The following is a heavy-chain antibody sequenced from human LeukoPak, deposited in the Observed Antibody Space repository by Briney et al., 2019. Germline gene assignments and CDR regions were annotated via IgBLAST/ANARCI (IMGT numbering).Heavy chain of an antibody. J-gene: IGHJ4*02. D-gene: IGHD6-19*01. CDR1: GGSISSYY. CDR3: ATTGGGMAVAAFDY. V-gene: IGHV4-59*12. CDR2: IYYSGST. Sequence: KPSETLSLTCTVSGGSISSYYWSWIRQPPGKGLEWIGYIYYSGSTYYNPSLKSRVTISVDTSKNQFSLKLSSVTAADTAVYYCATTGGGMAVAAFDYWGQGTLVTVSS.